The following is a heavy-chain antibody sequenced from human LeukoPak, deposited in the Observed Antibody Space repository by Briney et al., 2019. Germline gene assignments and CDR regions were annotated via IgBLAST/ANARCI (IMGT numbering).Heavy chain of an antibody. Sequence: SETLSLTCAVYGGSFSGYYWSWIRQPPGKGLEWSGEINHSGSTNYNPSLKSRVTISVDTSKNQFSLKLSSVTAADTAVYYCARAQWLVRFDHWGQGTLVTVSS. D-gene: IGHD6-19*01. CDR1: GGSFSGYY. V-gene: IGHV4-34*01. J-gene: IGHJ4*02. CDR2: INHSGST. CDR3: ARAQWLVRFDH.